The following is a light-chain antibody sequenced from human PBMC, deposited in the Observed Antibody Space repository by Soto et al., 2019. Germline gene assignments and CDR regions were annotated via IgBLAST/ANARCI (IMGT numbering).Light chain of an antibody. Sequence: EIVMTQSPATLSVSPGERDTLSCRASQSVSSYLAWYQQRPGQAPRXFIYDASNRATGIPARFSGSASGTAGTITIDNLEPEDGSVYDGQQYGSSPFTFGGGTKVDIK. CDR1: QSVSSY. CDR2: DAS. CDR3: QQYGSSPFT. J-gene: IGKJ4*01. V-gene: IGKV3-11*01.